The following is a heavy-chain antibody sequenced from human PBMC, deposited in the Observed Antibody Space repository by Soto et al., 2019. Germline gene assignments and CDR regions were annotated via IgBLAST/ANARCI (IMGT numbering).Heavy chain of an antibody. CDR1: GYSFALYW. J-gene: IGHJ2*01. V-gene: IGHV5-51*01. D-gene: IGHD3-16*02. Sequence: EVQLVQSGAEVKKPGESLKISCKGSGYSFALYWIGWVRQMPGKDLEWMGIIYPSDSDVRYSPSFQGQVTMSADKSISTVYLQWNSLQASDTAMYYCARIIADWYFALWGRGTLVTVSS. CDR3: ARIIADWYFAL. CDR2: IYPSDSDV.